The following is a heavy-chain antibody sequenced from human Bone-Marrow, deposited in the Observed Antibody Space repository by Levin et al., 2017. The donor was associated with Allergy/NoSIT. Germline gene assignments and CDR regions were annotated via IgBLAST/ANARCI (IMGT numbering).Heavy chain of an antibody. CDR1: GFTFSDAA. CDR2: VRNKANSYAT. J-gene: IGHJ4*02. Sequence: GGSLRLSCAASGFTFSDAAMHWVRQASGKGLEWVCRVRNKANSYATAYIESVKGRFTISRDDSKNTLYLEMNSLKSEDTAVYFCSRLGDFWSGYFDYWGQGSLVTVAS. CDR3: SRLGDFWSGYFDY. V-gene: IGHV3-73*01. D-gene: IGHD3-3*01.